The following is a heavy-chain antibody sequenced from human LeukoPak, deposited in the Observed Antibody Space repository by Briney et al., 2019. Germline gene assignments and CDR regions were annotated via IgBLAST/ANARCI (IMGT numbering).Heavy chain of an antibody. D-gene: IGHD3-22*01. CDR2: ISYDGSNK. CDR1: GFTFSSYG. V-gene: IGHV3-30*18. CDR3: AKDTALYDSSGYYYYFDY. J-gene: IGHJ4*02. Sequence: PGGSLRLSCAASGFTFSSYGMHWVRQAPGKGLEWVAVISYDGSNKYYADSVKGRFTISRDNSKNTLYLQMNSLRAEDTAVYYCAKDTALYDSSGYYYYFDYWGQGTLVTVSS.